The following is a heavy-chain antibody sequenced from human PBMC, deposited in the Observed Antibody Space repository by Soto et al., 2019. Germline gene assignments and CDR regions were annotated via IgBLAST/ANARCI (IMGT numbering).Heavy chain of an antibody. D-gene: IGHD3-10*01. Sequence: EVQLVESGGGLVQPGRSLRLSCAASGFTFDDYAMHWVRQAPGKGLEWVSGISWNSGSIGYADSVKGRFTISRDNAKNSLYLQMNSLRAEDTALYYCAKDGRVRGVIGGYYYYYGMDVW. V-gene: IGHV3-9*01. J-gene: IGHJ6*01. CDR1: GFTFDDYA. CDR3: AKDGRVRGVIGGYYYYYGMDV. CDR2: ISWNSGSI.